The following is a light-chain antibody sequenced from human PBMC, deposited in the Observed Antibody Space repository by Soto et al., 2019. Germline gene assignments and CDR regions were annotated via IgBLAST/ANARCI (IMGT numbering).Light chain of an antibody. CDR1: SSDVGTYKY. Sequence: QSALTQPASVSGSPGQSITISCTGTSSDVGTYKYVSWYQQHPGKAPKLMIYEVSNRPSGVSSRFSGSKSGNTASLTISGLQAEDEADYFCSSYTITSTVVFGGGTKLTVL. CDR3: SSYTITSTVV. CDR2: EVS. J-gene: IGLJ2*01. V-gene: IGLV2-14*01.